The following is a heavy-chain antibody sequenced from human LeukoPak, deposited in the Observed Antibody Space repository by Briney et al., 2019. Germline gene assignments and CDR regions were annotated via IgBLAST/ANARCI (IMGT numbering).Heavy chain of an antibody. J-gene: IGHJ4*02. CDR3: ARLAKVESRSLAHYFDS. V-gene: IGHV4-59*01. D-gene: IGHD1-26*01. CDR2: IYYTGGT. CDR1: GASISPDY. Sequence: ASETLSLTCTVSGASISPDYWSWIRQPPGKGLEFIRYIYYTGGTNYNPSLKSRVTISVDTSKNQFSLKLISVTAADTAVYRCARLAKVESRSLAHYFDSWGQGALVTVSS.